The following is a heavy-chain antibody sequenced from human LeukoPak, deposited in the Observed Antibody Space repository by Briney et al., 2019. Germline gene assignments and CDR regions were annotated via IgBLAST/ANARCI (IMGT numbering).Heavy chain of an antibody. CDR1: GGSISSGSYY. D-gene: IGHD3-3*01. CDR3: AREPDYDFWSGYTNWFDP. Sequence: PSETLSLACTVSGGSISSGSYYWSWIRQPAGKGLEWIGRIYTSGSTNYNPSLKSRVTISVDTSKNQFSLKLSSVTDADTAVYYCAREPDYDFWSGYTNWFDPWGQGTLVTVSS. CDR2: IYTSGST. J-gene: IGHJ5*02. V-gene: IGHV4-61*02.